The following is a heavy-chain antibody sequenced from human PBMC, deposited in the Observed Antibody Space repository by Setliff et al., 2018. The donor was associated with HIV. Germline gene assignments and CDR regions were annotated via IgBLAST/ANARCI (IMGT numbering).Heavy chain of an antibody. J-gene: IGHJ3*02. CDR1: GGSISSSSSY. CDR2: SSYRGRT. D-gene: IGHD3-10*01. CDR3: AISTSGVSGSYPAHAFDI. Sequence: SETLSLTCIVSGGSISSSSSYWGWIRQPPGKGLEWIGSSSYRGRTYYNPSLKSRLSISVDTSKNQLSLKLSSVTAADTAVYYCAISTSGVSGSYPAHAFDIWGQGTMVT. V-gene: IGHV4-39*01.